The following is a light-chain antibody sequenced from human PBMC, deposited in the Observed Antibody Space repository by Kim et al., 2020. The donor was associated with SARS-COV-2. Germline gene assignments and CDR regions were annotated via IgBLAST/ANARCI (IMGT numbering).Light chain of an antibody. CDR3: SSYGGSSDLV. J-gene: IGLJ3*02. Sequence: QSALTQPPSAAGSPGQSVTISCTGTSSDVGGYNYVSWYQQHPGKAHKLMISEVTKRPSGVPDHFSGSKSGDTASLTVSGLQAEDEADYFCSSYGGSSDLVFGGGTQLSVL. CDR1: SSDVGGYNY. CDR2: EVT. V-gene: IGLV2-8*01.